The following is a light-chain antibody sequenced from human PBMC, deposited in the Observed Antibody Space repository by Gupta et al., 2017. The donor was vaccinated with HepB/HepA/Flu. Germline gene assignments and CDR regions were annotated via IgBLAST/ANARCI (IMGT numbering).Light chain of an antibody. CDR3: QNWGTGIQV. J-gene: IGLJ3*02. CDR1: SGHSSYA. Sequence: QLVLTQSPSASASLGASVKLTCTLSSGHSSYAIAWHQQQPEKGPRYLMKLNSDGSHTKGDGIPDRFSGSSSGAERYITISSLQAEDEADYYCQNWGTGIQVFGGGTKLTVL. V-gene: IGLV4-69*01. CDR2: LNSDGSH.